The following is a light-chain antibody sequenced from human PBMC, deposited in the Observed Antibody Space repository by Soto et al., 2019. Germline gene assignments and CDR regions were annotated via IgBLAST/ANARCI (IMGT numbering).Light chain of an antibody. Sequence: EMVMTQSPATLSVSPGERATLSCRASQSVSSSYLAWYQQKPGQAPRPLIYGASSRVPGIPDRFSGSGSGTDFTLTISRLEPEDFAVYYCQQYGSLPWTFGQGTKVDIK. CDR3: QQYGSLPWT. J-gene: IGKJ1*01. CDR2: GAS. CDR1: QSVSSSY. V-gene: IGKV3-20*01.